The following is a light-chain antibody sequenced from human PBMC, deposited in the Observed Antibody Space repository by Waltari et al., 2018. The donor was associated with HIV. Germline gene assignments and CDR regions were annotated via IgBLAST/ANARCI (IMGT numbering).Light chain of an antibody. CDR1: QDITNY. CDR2: AAS. V-gene: IGKV1-16*02. J-gene: IGKJ4*01. Sequence: DIQLTQSPSSLSASVGDRVTITCRSSQDITNYLAWFQQKPGRAPKSLIYAASNLQSGVPSKFSGSGSGTDFTLTISGLQPEDSATYYCQQYNSYPLTFGGGTKVEI. CDR3: QQYNSYPLT.